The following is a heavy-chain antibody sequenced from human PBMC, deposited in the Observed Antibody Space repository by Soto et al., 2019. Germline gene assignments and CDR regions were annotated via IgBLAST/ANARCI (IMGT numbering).Heavy chain of an antibody. CDR3: ATAVYYYDSSGSRYYYYGMDV. Sequence: EVQLLESGGGLVQPGGSLRLSCAASGFTFSSYAMSWVRQAPGKGLEWVSAISGSGGSTYYADSVKGRFTISRDNSKNTLYLQMNSLRAEDTAVYYCATAVYYYDSSGSRYYYYGMDVWGQGTTVTVSS. V-gene: IGHV3-23*01. CDR2: ISGSGGST. CDR1: GFTFSSYA. J-gene: IGHJ6*02. D-gene: IGHD3-22*01.